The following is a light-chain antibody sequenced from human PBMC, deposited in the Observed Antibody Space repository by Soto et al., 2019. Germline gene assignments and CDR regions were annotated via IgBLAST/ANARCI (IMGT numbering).Light chain of an antibody. CDR2: DAS. J-gene: IGKJ4*01. CDR1: QNVYNN. V-gene: IGKV3-15*01. CDR3: QQFRNCPLT. Sequence: EIVMTQSPATLSVSPGEGATLSCKASQNVYNNLAWYQQRPGQPPRLLIYDASTRATGISARLSGSGYGTEFTLTISSLQSVDFAVYFCQQFRNCPLTFCGGTKV.